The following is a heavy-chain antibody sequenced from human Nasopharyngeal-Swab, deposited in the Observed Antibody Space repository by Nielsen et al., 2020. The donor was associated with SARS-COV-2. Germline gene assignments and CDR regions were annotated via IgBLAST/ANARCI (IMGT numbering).Heavy chain of an antibody. Sequence: GSLRLSCAVYGGSFSGYYWSWIRQPPGKGLEWIGEINHSGSTNYNPSLKSRVTISVDTSKNQFSLKLSSVTAADTAVYYCARGLYGSGSYYSPFDYWGQGTLVTVSS. CDR2: INHSGST. CDR1: GGSFSGYY. V-gene: IGHV4-34*01. CDR3: ARGLYGSGSYYSPFDY. J-gene: IGHJ4*02. D-gene: IGHD3-10*01.